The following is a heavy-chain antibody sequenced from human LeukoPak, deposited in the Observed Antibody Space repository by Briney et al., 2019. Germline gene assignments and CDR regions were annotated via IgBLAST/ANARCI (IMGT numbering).Heavy chain of an antibody. CDR1: GGSVSSGSYY. V-gene: IGHV4-61*01. Sequence: SETLSLTCTVSGGSVSSGSYYWSWIRQPPGKGLEWIGYIYYSGSTNYNPSLKIRVTISVDTSKNQFSLKLSSVTAADTAVYYCARDPANYYFDYWGQGTLVTVSS. D-gene: IGHD1-7*01. J-gene: IGHJ4*02. CDR3: ARDPANYYFDY. CDR2: IYYSGST.